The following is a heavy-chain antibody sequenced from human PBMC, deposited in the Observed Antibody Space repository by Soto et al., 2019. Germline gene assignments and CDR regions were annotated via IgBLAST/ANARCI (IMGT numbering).Heavy chain of an antibody. V-gene: IGHV3-73*01. CDR1: GFTFSGSA. CDR2: IRSKANSYAT. CDR3: TTPSGSYWGFDY. Sequence: QPGGSLRLSCAASGFTFSGSAMHWVRQASGKGLEWVGRIRSKANSYATAYAASVKGRFTISRDDSKNTAYLQMNSLKTEDTAVYYCTTPSGSYWGFDYWGQGTLVTVSS. D-gene: IGHD1-26*01. J-gene: IGHJ4*02.